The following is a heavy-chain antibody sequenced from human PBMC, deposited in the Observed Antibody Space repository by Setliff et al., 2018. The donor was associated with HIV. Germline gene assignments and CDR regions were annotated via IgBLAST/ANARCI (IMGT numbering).Heavy chain of an antibody. J-gene: IGHJ4*02. D-gene: IGHD3-22*01. V-gene: IGHV1-69*13. Sequence: SVKVSCKASGVTLTSYTISWVRQAPGQGLEWMGGIIPIFGTANYAQKLQGRVTITADESTSTAYMELSSLRSEDTAVYYCAYDSSGYYLSFDYWGQGTLVTVSS. CDR1: GVTLTSYT. CDR2: IIPIFGTA. CDR3: AYDSSGYYLSFDY.